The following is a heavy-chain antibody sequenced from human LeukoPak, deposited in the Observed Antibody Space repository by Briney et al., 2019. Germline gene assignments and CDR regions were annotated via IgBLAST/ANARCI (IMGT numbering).Heavy chain of an antibody. D-gene: IGHD4-17*01. CDR3: ARVSTVNPIYYFDY. CDR1: GFTFSSLA. V-gene: IGHV3-23*01. CDR2: ISGSGVST. Sequence: GGSLRLSCAASGFTFSSLAMSWVRQAPGKGLEWVSGISGSGVSTYYADSVKGRFTISRDNSKNTLYLQMNSLRAEDTAIYYCARVSTVNPIYYFDYWGQGTLVTVSS. J-gene: IGHJ4*02.